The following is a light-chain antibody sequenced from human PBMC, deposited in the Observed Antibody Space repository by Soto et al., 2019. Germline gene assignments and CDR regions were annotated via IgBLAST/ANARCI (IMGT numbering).Light chain of an antibody. CDR3: QSYDSSLNGRV. Sequence: QSVLTQPPSVSGAPGQRVTISCTGSSSNIGAGYDVHWYQQLPGTAPKLLIYGNSNRPSGVPDRFSGSKSGTSASLAITGFQAEDGADYYCQSYDSSLNGRVFGTGTKVTVL. CDR2: GNS. V-gene: IGLV1-40*01. CDR1: SSNIGAGYD. J-gene: IGLJ1*01.